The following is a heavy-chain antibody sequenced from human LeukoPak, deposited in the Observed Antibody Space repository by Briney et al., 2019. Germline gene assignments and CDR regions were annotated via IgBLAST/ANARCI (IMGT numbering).Heavy chain of an antibody. J-gene: IGHJ6*03. D-gene: IGHD2-8*01. CDR3: ARSPPGLIYMDV. CDR2: FIPIFGTA. Sequence: SVKVSCKASGSTFSSYAISWVRQAPGQGFEWMGGFIPIFGTANYAQNFQGRVMITADESTSTAYMELFSLRSGDTAVYYCARSPPGLIYMDVWGKGTTVSVSS. CDR1: GSTFSSYA. V-gene: IGHV1-69*13.